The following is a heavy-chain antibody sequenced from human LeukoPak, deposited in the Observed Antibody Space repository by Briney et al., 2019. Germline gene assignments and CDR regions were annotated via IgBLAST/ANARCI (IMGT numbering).Heavy chain of an antibody. D-gene: IGHD6-13*01. J-gene: IGHJ4*02. CDR3: AGYSSSWGLTYFDY. V-gene: IGHV4-61*02. CDR2: IYSSGNI. Sequence: PSETLSLTCSVSGGAISSGSYYWNWIRQPAGKGLEWIGRIYSSGNINYNPSLKSRVTILVDTSKNQFSLKLSSVTAADTAVYYCAGYSSSWGLTYFDYWGQGTLVTVSS. CDR1: GGAISSGSYY.